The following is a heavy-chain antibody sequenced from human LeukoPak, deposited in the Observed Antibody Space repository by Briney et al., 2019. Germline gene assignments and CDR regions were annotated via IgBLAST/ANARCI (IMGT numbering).Heavy chain of an antibody. CDR3: AREQPLYYFDY. CDR2: ISGSADIT. V-gene: IGHV3-23*01. D-gene: IGHD5-18*01. CDR1: GXTFATYA. Sequence: TGGSLRLSCAASGXTFATYAVSWVRQPPGKGREWVSSISGSADITYYADSVKGRFTISRDNSKNTLYLQMNSLRADDTAVYYCAREQPLYYFDYWGQGTLVTVSS. J-gene: IGHJ4*02.